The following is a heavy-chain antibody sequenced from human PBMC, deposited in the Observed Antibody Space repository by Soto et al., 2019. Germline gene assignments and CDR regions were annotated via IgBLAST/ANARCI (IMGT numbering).Heavy chain of an antibody. D-gene: IGHD6-19*01. J-gene: IGHJ4*02. Sequence: EVQLLESGGDLVQPGGSLRLSCAASGCTFSSYAMSWVRQAPGKGLEWVSGISGSGDNTYYADFVKGRFTISRDNSKNTLYLQMNSLRAEDTAIYYGAKRLICVQVAGRFDYWGQGTLVTVSS. CDR2: ISGSGDNT. CDR1: GCTFSSYA. CDR3: AKRLICVQVAGRFDY. V-gene: IGHV3-23*01.